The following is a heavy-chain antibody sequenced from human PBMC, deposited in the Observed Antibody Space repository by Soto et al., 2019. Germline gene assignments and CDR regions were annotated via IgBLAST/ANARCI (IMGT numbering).Heavy chain of an antibody. V-gene: IGHV3-74*01. CDR2: INSDGSST. Sequence: EVQLVESGGGLVQPGGSLRLSCAASGFTFSSYWMHWVRQAPGKGLVWVSRINSDGSSTSYADSVKGRFTISRDNAKDPLYLQMNSLRAEDTGVYYCARDCRCISTSCCRDAFDIWGQGTMVTVSS. CDR1: GFTFSSYW. D-gene: IGHD2-2*01. J-gene: IGHJ3*02. CDR3: ARDCRCISTSCCRDAFDI.